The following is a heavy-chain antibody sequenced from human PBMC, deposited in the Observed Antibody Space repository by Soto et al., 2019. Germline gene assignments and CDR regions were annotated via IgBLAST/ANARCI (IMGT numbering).Heavy chain of an antibody. CDR2: INPNSGGT. Sequence: ASVNVSCKASGYTFTGYYMHWVRQAPGQGLEWMGWINPNSGGTNYAQKFQGWVTMTRDTSISTAYMELSRLRSDDTAVYYCASNRYSGSYYAFDIWGQGTMVTVSS. V-gene: IGHV1-2*04. CDR3: ASNRYSGSYYAFDI. D-gene: IGHD1-26*01. CDR1: GYTFTGYY. J-gene: IGHJ3*02.